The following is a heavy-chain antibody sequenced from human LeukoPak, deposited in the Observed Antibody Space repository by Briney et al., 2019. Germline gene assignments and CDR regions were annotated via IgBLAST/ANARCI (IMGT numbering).Heavy chain of an antibody. Sequence: ASVKVSCKASGYTFTSYYMHWVRQAPGQGLEWMGLINPTGGSTGYAQKFQGRVTMTRNTSISTAYMELSSLRSEDTAVYYCAALGYSYDTVNYYYYMDVWGKGTTVTISS. D-gene: IGHD5-18*01. V-gene: IGHV1-46*01. CDR1: GYTFTSYY. J-gene: IGHJ6*03. CDR2: INPTGGST. CDR3: AALGYSYDTVNYYYYMDV.